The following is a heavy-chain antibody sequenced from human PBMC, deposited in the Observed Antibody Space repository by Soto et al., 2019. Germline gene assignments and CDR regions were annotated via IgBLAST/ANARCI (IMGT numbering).Heavy chain of an antibody. CDR2: ISTYNGNT. CDR3: ARDHTVRGFDY. J-gene: IGHJ4*02. Sequence: ASLKVSCKASGYTFTSYGISWVRQAPGQGLEWMGWISTYNGNTNYAQKLQGRVTMTTDTSTSTAYMELRSLRSDDTAVYYCARDHTVRGFDYWGQGTLVTSPQ. V-gene: IGHV1-18*01. D-gene: IGHD3-10*01. CDR1: GYTFTSYG.